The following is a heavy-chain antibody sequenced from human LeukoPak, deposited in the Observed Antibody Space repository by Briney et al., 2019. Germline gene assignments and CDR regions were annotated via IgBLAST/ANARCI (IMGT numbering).Heavy chain of an antibody. CDR1: GDSVSSSNYY. Sequence: PSETLSLTCTVSGDSVSSSNYYWAWIRQPPGKGLEWIGNIYYSGSTYYNPSLKSRLTISVDTSKNQFSLKLTSVTAADTAVYYCARHLYSGSSYFDYWGQGTLVTVSS. CDR2: IYYSGST. V-gene: IGHV4-39*01. D-gene: IGHD1-26*01. J-gene: IGHJ4*02. CDR3: ARHLYSGSSYFDY.